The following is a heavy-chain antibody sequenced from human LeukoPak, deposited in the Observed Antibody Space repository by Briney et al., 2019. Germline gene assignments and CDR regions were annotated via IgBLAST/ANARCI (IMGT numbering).Heavy chain of an antibody. Sequence: GGSLRLSCAASGFTFSSYAMHWVRQAPGKGLEWVAVISYDGSNKYYADSVKGRFTISRDNSKNTLYLQMNSLRAEDTAVYYCARDYHMGELSLDYWGQGTLVTVSS. J-gene: IGHJ4*02. D-gene: IGHD1-26*01. V-gene: IGHV3-30-3*01. CDR3: ARDYHMGELSLDY. CDR1: GFTFSSYA. CDR2: ISYDGSNK.